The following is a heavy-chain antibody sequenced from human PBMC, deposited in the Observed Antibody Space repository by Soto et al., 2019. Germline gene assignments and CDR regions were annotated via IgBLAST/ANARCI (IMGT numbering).Heavy chain of an antibody. V-gene: IGHV1-2*02. D-gene: IGHD6-6*01. CDR3: ASSVGYSSSSLPYYYGMDG. Sequence: QVQLVQSGAEVKKPGASVKVSCKTSGYTFTGYHMHWVRQAPGQGLEWMGWINPSSGGTNYAQKFQGTVTMTRYTSISTAYMELSRLRSDDTAVYYCASSVGYSSSSLPYYYGMDGWGQWTTVTVSS. J-gene: IGHJ6*02. CDR2: INPSSGGT. CDR1: GYTFTGYH.